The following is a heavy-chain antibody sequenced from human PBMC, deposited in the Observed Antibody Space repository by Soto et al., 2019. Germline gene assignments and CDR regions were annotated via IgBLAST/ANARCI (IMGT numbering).Heavy chain of an antibody. CDR1: GFTFSSYA. CDR2: ISGSGGST. CDR3: ARRSSSWYFDC. V-gene: IGHV3-23*01. D-gene: IGHD6-13*01. J-gene: IGHJ4*02. Sequence: EVQLLESGGGLVQPGGSLRLSCAASGFTFSSYAMNWVRQAPGKGLEWVSVISGSGGSTYYADSVKGRFPISRDNSKTTLYLQRNSLRAEDTAVYYWARRSSSWYFDCWGQGTLVTVSS.